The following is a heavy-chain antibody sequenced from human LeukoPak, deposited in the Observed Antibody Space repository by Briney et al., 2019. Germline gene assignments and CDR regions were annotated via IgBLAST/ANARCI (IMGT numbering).Heavy chain of an antibody. CDR3: ARGDRTKLSPRFDY. CDR1: GDSVSSNSAA. J-gene: IGHJ4*02. D-gene: IGHD2/OR15-2a*01. Sequence: SQTLSLTCAISGDSVSSNSAAWNWIRQSPSRGLEWLGRTYYRSKWYNDYAVSVKSRITINPDTSKNQFTLQLNSVTPEDTAVYYCARGDRTKLSPRFDYWGQGTLDTVSS. V-gene: IGHV6-1*01. CDR2: TYYRSKWYN.